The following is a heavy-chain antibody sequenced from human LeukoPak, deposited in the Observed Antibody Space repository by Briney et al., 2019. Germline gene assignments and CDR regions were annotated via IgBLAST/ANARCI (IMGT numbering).Heavy chain of an antibody. CDR1: GFTFSSYA. V-gene: IGHV3-23*01. J-gene: IGHJ4*02. D-gene: IGHD3-22*01. Sequence: GGSLRLSCAASGFTFSSYAMSWVRQAPGKGLEWGSAISGRGGSTYYADSVKGRFTISRDNSKNTLYLQMNSLRAEDTAVYYCAKDYYDSSGYYYEAYWGQGTLVTVSS. CDR3: AKDYYDSSGYYYEAY. CDR2: ISGRGGST.